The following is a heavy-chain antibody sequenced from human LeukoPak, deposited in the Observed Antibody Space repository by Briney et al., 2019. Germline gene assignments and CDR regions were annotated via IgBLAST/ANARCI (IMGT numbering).Heavy chain of an antibody. CDR1: GGSISSGDYY. CDR3: ARGDNYYDSSGYYTGPDAHYYFDY. Sequence: PSETLSLTCTVSGGSISSGDYYWSWIRQPPGKGLEWIGYIYYSGSTYYNPSLKSRVTISVDTSKNQLSLKLSSVTAADTAVYYCARGDNYYDSSGYYTGPDAHYYFDYWGQGTLVTVSS. CDR2: IYYSGST. D-gene: IGHD3-22*01. J-gene: IGHJ4*02. V-gene: IGHV4-30-4*01.